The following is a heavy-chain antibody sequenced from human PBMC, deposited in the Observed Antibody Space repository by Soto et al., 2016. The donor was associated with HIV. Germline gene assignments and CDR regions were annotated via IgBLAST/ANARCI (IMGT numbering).Heavy chain of an antibody. V-gene: IGHV4-39*01. D-gene: IGHD1-26*01. Sequence: QLQLQESGPGLVRPSETLSLICTVSGGSMSRSNYYWGWIRQPPGKGLEWIGAMYYSGITNYNPSLKSRGTISIDTSKNKLSLRLSSVTAADTAVYFXARHSPGXWDNSIGPVDVDVWGRGVLVSVS. J-gene: IGHJ2*01. CDR1: GGSMSRSNYY. CDR2: MYYSGIT. CDR3: ARHSPGXWDNSIGPVDVDV.